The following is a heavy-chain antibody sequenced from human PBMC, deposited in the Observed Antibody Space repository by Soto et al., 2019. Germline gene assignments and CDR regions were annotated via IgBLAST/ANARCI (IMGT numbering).Heavy chain of an antibody. CDR1: GYTFTSYG. Sequence: ASVKVSFKASGYTFTSYGSSWVRQAPGQGLEWMGWISAYNGITNYAQKLQGRVTMTTDTSTSTAYMELRSLRSDDTAVYYCARDSSYYYDSSGALDAFDIWGQGTMVTVSS. J-gene: IGHJ3*02. CDR2: ISAYNGIT. CDR3: ARDSSYYYDSSGALDAFDI. D-gene: IGHD3-22*01. V-gene: IGHV1-18*04.